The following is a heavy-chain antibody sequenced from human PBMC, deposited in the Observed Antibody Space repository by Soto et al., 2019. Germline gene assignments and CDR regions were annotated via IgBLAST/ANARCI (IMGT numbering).Heavy chain of an antibody. CDR2: IYYSGST. J-gene: IGHJ5*02. D-gene: IGHD3-9*01. CDR1: SGSLSSYY. CDR3: ARDFSTQRYGDWYRLDP. V-gene: IGHV4-59*01. Sequence: SETLCLTCTVSSGSLSSYYWSWILQPPGKGLEWIGCIYYSGSTNYNPSLKSRVTISVGTSKNQFSLKLSAVTAADTAVYYCARDFSTQRYGDWYRLDPWGEGTLATVSS.